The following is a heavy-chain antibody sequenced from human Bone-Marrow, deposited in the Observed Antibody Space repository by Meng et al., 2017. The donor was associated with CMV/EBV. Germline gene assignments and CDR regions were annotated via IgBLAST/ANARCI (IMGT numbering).Heavy chain of an antibody. Sequence: GESLKISCAASGFTVSSNYMSWVRQAPGKGLEWVSVIYSGGSTYYADSVKGRFTISRDNAKNSLYLQMNSLRAEDTAVYYCARATHALRGGAGPQPDLGYYDFWSGYPHFDYWGQGTLVTVSS. J-gene: IGHJ4*02. CDR1: GFTVSSNY. CDR2: IYSGGST. D-gene: IGHD3-3*01. CDR3: ARATHALRGGAGPQPDLGYYDFWSGYPHFDY. V-gene: IGHV3-66*01.